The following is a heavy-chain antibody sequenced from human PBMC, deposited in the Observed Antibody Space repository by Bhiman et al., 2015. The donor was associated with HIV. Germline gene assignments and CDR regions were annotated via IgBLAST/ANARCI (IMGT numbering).Heavy chain of an antibody. CDR1: GFSFSSYS. Sequence: VQLVESGGGVVQPGRSLRLSCAASGFSFSSYSMNWVRQAPGKGLEWVSTIGSSSSYKYYADSVKGRFTISRDNSKNTLYLQMNSLRAEDTAVYYCAKDLGESENEEWASDYYDFGSDYPGQDPRAVVGAFDIWGQGTMVTVSS. V-gene: IGHV3-21*01. J-gene: IGHJ3*02. D-gene: IGHD3-3*01. CDR3: AKDLGESENEEWASDYYDFGSDYPGQDPRAVVGAFDI. CDR2: IGSSSSYK.